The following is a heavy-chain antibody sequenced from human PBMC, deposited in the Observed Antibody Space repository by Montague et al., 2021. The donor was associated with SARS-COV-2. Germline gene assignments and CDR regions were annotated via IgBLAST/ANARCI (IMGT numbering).Heavy chain of an antibody. CDR2: IYANGNF. CDR3: ARDAYYFGPGRGNHGAFDP. Sequence: SETLSLTCSVSGDSITPYGDSIGGYFWSWIRQPAGKGLEWIGRIYANGNFDNNPSLNSLVSMSMDTSKQEFSMRLISVTAADTAVYYCARDAYYFGPGRGNHGAFDPWGQGILVTVSS. CDR1: GDSITPYGDSIGGYF. V-gene: IGHV4-4*07. J-gene: IGHJ5*02. D-gene: IGHD2/OR15-2a*01.